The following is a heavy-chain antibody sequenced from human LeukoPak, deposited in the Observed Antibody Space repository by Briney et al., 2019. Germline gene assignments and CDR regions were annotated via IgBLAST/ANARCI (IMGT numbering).Heavy chain of an antibody. CDR3: AGDSALRYWPGGYNWFDP. Sequence: ASVKVSCKTSGYTFTYFGITWVRQAPGQGLEWMGWISTYNGNAKYAQKLQGRVTMTTDTSKSTAYMELRSLRSDDTAVYYCAGDSALRYWPGGYNWFDPWGQGTLVTVSS. V-gene: IGHV1-18*01. J-gene: IGHJ5*02. D-gene: IGHD3-9*01. CDR2: ISTYNGNA. CDR1: GYTFTYFG.